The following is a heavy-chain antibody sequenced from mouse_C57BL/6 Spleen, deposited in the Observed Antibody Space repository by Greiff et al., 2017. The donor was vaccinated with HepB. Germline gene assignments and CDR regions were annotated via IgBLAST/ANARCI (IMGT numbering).Heavy chain of an antibody. J-gene: IGHJ2*01. V-gene: IGHV1-15*01. CDR1: GYTFTDYE. CDR3: TRWITTVVPTDY. D-gene: IGHD1-1*01. Sequence: QVQLKQSGAELVRPGASVTLSCKASGYTFTDYEMHWVKQTPVHGLEWIGAIDPETGGTAYNQKFKGKAILTADKSSSTAYMELRSLTSEDSAVYYCTRWITTVVPTDYWGQGTTLTVSS. CDR2: IDPETGGT.